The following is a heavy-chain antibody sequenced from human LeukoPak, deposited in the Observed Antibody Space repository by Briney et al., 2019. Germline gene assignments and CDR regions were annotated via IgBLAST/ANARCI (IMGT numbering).Heavy chain of an antibody. CDR2: IKRKTDGGTT. V-gene: IGHV3-15*01. CDR3: TTDRYCSGGSCYSSWFDP. J-gene: IGHJ5*02. CDR1: GFTFSNAW. D-gene: IGHD2-15*01. Sequence: PGRSLRLSCAASGFTFSNAWMSWVRQAPGKGLEWVGRIKRKTDGGTTDYAAPVKGRFTISRDESKNTLYLQMNSLKSEDTAVYYCTTDRYCSGGSCYSSWFDPWGQGTLVTVSS.